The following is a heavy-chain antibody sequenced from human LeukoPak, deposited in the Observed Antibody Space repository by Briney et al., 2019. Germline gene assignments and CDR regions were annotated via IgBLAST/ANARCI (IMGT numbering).Heavy chain of an antibody. D-gene: IGHD4-17*01. V-gene: IGHV3-23*01. CDR1: GFIFSSYA. CDR3: AKDRHGDYFDN. Sequence: PGGSLRLPCAASGFIFSSYAMSWVRQAPGKGLVWVSSIRGSGGSTYYADPVKRRFTIFRDNSKNTMYLQMNSLRAEDTAVYYCAKDRHGDYFDNGGQGTLVTVSS. J-gene: IGHJ4*02. CDR2: IRGSGGST.